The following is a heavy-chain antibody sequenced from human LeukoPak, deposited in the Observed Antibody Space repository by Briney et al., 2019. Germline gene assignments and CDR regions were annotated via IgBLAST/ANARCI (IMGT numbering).Heavy chain of an antibody. D-gene: IGHD3-3*01. CDR2: ISVSGTT. CDR3: AKEGSSIFGVVITNFDY. Sequence: GGSLRLSCAASGFTFSSYAMSWVRQAPGKGLEWVSAISVSGTTFYADSVKGRFTISRDNSENTLFLEMNSLRADDTAVYYCAKEGSSIFGVVITNFDYWGQGTLVTVSS. CDR1: GFTFSSYA. V-gene: IGHV3-23*01. J-gene: IGHJ4*02.